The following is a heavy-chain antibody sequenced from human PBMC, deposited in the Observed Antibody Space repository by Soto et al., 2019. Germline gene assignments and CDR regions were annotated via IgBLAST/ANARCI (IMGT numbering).Heavy chain of an antibody. Sequence: ASVKVSCKASGYTFISSDITWVRQAPGQGLEWMGWISAYNGNTNVPQNLQGRVILTTDTSTDTAYMELRSLRSDDTAMYYCPRVRSPGHPPYNWFDPWGQGTLVTVS. V-gene: IGHV1-18*04. CDR2: ISAYNGNT. J-gene: IGHJ5*02. CDR3: PRVRSPGHPPYNWFDP. CDR1: GYTFISSD.